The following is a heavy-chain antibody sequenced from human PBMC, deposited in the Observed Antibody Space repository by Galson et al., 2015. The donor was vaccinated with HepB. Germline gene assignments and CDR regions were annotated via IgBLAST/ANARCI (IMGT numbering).Heavy chain of an antibody. V-gene: IGHV3-30*04. CDR3: ARGRTGTTGLDY. CDR1: GFTFSSYA. CDR2: ISYDGSNK. Sequence: SLRLSCAASGFTFSSYAMHWVRQAPGKGLEWVAVISYDGSNKYYADSVKGRFTISRDNSKNTLYLQMNSLRAEDTAVYYCARGRTGTTGLDYWGQGTLVTVSS. J-gene: IGHJ4*02. D-gene: IGHD1-7*01.